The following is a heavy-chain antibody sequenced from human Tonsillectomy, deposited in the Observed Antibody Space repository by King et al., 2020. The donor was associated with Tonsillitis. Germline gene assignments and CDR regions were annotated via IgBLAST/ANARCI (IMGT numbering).Heavy chain of an antibody. Sequence: QLVQSGGGLVQPGGSLRLSCSASGFTFDNYAMTWVRQAPGKGLERVSAITGSDGTTSYGDSVKGRFTISRDNSKNALYLQMNILTAEDTAVYYCARANNYYDTSGWPPYFDSWGQGTLVTVSS. CDR3: ARANNYYDTSGWPPYFDS. J-gene: IGHJ4*02. CDR1: GFTFDNYA. CDR2: ITGSDGTT. V-gene: IGHV3-23*04. D-gene: IGHD3-22*01.